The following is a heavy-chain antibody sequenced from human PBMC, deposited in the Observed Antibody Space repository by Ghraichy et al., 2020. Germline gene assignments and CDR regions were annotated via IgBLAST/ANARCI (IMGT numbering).Heavy chain of an antibody. D-gene: IGHD5-18*01. V-gene: IGHV3-11*01. CDR1: GFTFSDYY. CDR2: ISSSGSTI. CDR3: ARIAQPGIQLWFLSRGWFDP. Sequence: GGSLRLSCAASGFTFSDYYMSWIRQAPGKGLEWVSYISSSGSTIYYADSVKGRFTISRDNAKNSLYLQMNSLRAEDTAVYYCARIAQPGIQLWFLSRGWFDPWGQGTLVTVSS. J-gene: IGHJ5*02.